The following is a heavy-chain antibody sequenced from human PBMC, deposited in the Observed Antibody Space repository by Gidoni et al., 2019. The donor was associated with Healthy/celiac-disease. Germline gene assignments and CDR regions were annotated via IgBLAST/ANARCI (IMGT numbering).Heavy chain of an antibody. CDR3: ASCGMVYPTSFDY. CDR1: GFTFSSYW. J-gene: IGHJ4*02. CDR2: IKQDGSEK. V-gene: IGHV3-7*01. Sequence: EVQLVESGGGLVQPGGSLRLSCAASGFTFSSYWMSWVRQAPGKGLEWVANIKQDGSEKYYVDSVKGRFTISRDNAKNSLYLQMNSLRAEDTAVYYCASCGMVYPTSFDYWGQGTLVTVSS. D-gene: IGHD2-8*01.